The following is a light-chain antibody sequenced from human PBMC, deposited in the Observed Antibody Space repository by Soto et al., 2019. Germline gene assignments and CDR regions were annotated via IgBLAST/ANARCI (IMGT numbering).Light chain of an antibody. CDR1: QTISIW. V-gene: IGKV1-5*03. CDR2: KAS. J-gene: IGKJ1*01. CDR3: QHYNSYSEA. Sequence: DIQMTQSPSTLSGSVGDRVTITFRASQTISIWLAWYQQKPGKAPKLLIYKASTLKSGVPSRFSGSGSGTESTLTISSLQPDDFATYYCQHYNSYSEAFGQGTKVDIK.